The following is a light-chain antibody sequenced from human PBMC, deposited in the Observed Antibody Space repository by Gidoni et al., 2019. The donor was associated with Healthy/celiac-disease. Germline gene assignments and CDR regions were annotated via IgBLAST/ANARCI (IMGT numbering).Light chain of an antibody. V-gene: IGLV3-12*02. CDR2: SDS. CDR3: QVWDSSSDPPWV. CDR1: NIGSKA. J-gene: IGLJ3*02. Sequence: SYELTQPHSVSLATAQMDRITCGGNNIGSKAVNWYQQKPGQDPVLVIYSDSSRPSGIPERCSGSNPGNTATLTSSRIEAGDEADYYCQVWDSSSDPPWVFGGGTKLTVL.